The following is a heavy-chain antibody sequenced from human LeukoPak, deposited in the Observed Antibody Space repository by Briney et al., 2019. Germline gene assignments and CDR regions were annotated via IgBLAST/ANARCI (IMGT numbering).Heavy chain of an antibody. J-gene: IGHJ4*02. CDR1: GYSLNSVYY. CDR3: ARASKSGNYDSIFDC. CDR2: IYHSGTT. V-gene: IGHV4-38-2*02. D-gene: IGHD1-26*01. Sequence: SETLSPTSTLSGYSLNSVYYWAWIRQPPGTGLEGVASIYHSGTTYSNPSVKSLASISVHPSKNQFSLKLNSVTAADTAVYYCARASKSGNYDSIFDCWGQGNLVTVSS.